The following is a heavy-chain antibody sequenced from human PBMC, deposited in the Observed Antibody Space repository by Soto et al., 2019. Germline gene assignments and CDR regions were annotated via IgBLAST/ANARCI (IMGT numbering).Heavy chain of an antibody. CDR2: IIPILGIA. Sequence: QVQLVQSGAEVKKPGSSVKVSCKASGGTFSSYTISWVRQAPGQGLEWMGRIIPILGIANYAQKFQGRVTITEDKSTSTAYMELSSLRSEDTAVYYCARALSGWDETAEYYYYYGMDVWGQGTTVTVSS. V-gene: IGHV1-69*02. D-gene: IGHD6-19*01. CDR1: GGTFSSYT. J-gene: IGHJ6*02. CDR3: ARALSGWDETAEYYYYYGMDV.